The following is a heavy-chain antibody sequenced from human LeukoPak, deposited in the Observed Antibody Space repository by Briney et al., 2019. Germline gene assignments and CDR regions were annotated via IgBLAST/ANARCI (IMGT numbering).Heavy chain of an antibody. D-gene: IGHD2-2*01. CDR2: ISSTSTYI. CDR3: ARDPSAVPTAVNWFDP. J-gene: IGHJ5*02. CDR1: GFSFSSYS. V-gene: IGHV3-21*06. Sequence: GGSLRLSRVPSGFSFSSYSMNWVRQAPGRGLEWVSSISSTSTYIYYTDSVKGRFTISRDNAKNSLYLQMDSLRAEDTAVYYCARDPSAVPTAVNWFDPWGQGTLVTVSS.